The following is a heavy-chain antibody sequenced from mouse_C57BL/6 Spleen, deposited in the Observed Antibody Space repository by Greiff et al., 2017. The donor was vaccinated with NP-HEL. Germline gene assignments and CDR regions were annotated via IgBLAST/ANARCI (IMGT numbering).Heavy chain of an antibody. V-gene: IGHV1-81*01. D-gene: IGHD1-1*01. CDR1: GYTFTSYG. Sequence: QVQLQQSGAELARPGASVKLSCKASGYTFTSYGISWVKQRTGQGLEWIGEIYPRSGNTYYNEKFKGKATLTADKSSSTAYMELRSLTSEDSAVYFCARSGDGSSPFADWGTGTTLTVSS. CDR3: ARSGDGSSPFAD. J-gene: IGHJ1*03. CDR2: IYPRSGNT.